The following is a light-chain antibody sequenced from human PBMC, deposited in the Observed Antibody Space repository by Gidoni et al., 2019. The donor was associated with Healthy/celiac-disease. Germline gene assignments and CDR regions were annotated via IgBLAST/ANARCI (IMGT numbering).Light chain of an antibody. J-gene: IGLJ2*01. Sequence: QSVLTQPPAVSGAPGPRVTNSCTGSSSNIGAGYDVHWYQQIPGTAPKLLIYGNSNRPSGVPDRFSGSKSGTSASLAITGLQSEDEADYYCQSYDSSLSGVVFGGGTKLTVL. CDR1: SSNIGAGYD. CDR2: GNS. CDR3: QSYDSSLSGVV. V-gene: IGLV1-40*01.